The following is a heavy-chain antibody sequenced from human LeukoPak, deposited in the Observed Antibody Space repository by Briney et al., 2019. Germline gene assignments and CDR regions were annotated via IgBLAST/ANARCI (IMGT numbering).Heavy chain of an antibody. V-gene: IGHV3-66*01. CDR2: FYSGGST. D-gene: IGHD5-18*01. J-gene: IGHJ4*02. CDR3: AKDTVLRGYSYGYEN. CDR1: GFTVNSNY. Sequence: GGSLRLSCAASGFTVNSNYMSWVRRAPGKGLEWVSVFYSGGSTYYADSVKGRFTTSRDNSKNTVYLQMNSLRAEDTAVYYCAKDTVLRGYSYGYENWGQGTLVTVSS.